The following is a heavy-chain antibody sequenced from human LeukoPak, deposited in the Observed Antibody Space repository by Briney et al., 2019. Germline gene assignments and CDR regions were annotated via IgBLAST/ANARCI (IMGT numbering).Heavy chain of an antibody. V-gene: IGHV3-23*01. D-gene: IGHD7-27*01. J-gene: IGHJ4*02. CDR2: ISGSGGST. CDR3: AKDMWGRHFDY. CDR1: GGSISSSN. Sequence: GTLSLTCAVSGGSISSSNWWSWVRQPPGKGLEWVSAISGSGGSTYYADSVKGRFTISRDNSKNTLYLQMNSLRAEDTAVYYCAKDMWGRHFDYWGQGTLVTVSS.